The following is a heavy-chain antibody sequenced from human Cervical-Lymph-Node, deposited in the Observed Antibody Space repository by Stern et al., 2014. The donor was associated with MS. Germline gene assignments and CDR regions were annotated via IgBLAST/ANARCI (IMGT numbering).Heavy chain of an antibody. CDR1: GYTIIIHG. CDR2: SSGSSGQT. Sequence: QVQLVQSGPEVKKPGASVKVSCRASGYTIIIHGITWVRQAPGQGLEWMGWSSGSSGQTKYAKNFQGRISMTTDTSTNTAFMELRSLRSDDTAVYYCVRDRRLTYSWTHDVFDIWGQGTRVTVSS. J-gene: IGHJ3*02. D-gene: IGHD3/OR15-3a*01. V-gene: IGHV1-18*01. CDR3: VRDRRLTYSWTHDVFDI.